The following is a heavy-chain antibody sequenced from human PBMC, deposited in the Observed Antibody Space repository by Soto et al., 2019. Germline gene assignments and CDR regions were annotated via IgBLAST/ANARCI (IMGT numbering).Heavy chain of an antibody. D-gene: IGHD6-6*01. Sequence: GGSLRLSCAASAFTCSSDAMISIRQAPGKGLDWVSAISGSSRSTHSADSVKGQFTIPRDNSKNTLYLQMNSLRAEDTAVYYCEKVESSRAARWGPGYYYYGMDVWGQGTTVTVSS. V-gene: IGHV3-23*01. CDR1: AFTCSSDA. J-gene: IGHJ6*02. CDR3: EKVESSRAARWGPGYYYYGMDV. CDR2: ISGSSRST.